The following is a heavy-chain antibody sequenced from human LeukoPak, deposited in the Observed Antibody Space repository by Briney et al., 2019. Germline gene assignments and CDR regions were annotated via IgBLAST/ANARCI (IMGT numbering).Heavy chain of an antibody. CDR1: GFTFSSYW. CDR2: IKLDVSET. V-gene: IGHV3-7*01. J-gene: IGHJ6*02. CDR3: ARDGDSGSYPGYKGMDV. Sequence: GGSLRLSCAASGFTFSSYWMTWVRQAPGKGLEWVANIKLDVSETYYVDSVRGRFTISRDNTKNSLYLQMDSLRAEDTAVYYCARDGDSGSYPGYKGMDVWGQGTTVTVSS. D-gene: IGHD1-26*01.